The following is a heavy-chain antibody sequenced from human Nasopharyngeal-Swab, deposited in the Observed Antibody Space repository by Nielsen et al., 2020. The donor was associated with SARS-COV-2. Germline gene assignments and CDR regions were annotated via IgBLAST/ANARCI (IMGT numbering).Heavy chain of an antibody. Sequence: ASVKVSCKASGYTFTSYDTNWVRQATGQGLEWMGWMNPNSGNTGYAQKFQGRVTMTRNTSISTAYMELSSLRSEDTAVYYCARGPATVTTSYYYYYMDVWGKGTTVTVSS. CDR2: MNPNSGNT. CDR1: GYTFTSYD. J-gene: IGHJ6*03. CDR3: ARGPATVTTSYYYYYMDV. D-gene: IGHD4-17*01. V-gene: IGHV1-8*01.